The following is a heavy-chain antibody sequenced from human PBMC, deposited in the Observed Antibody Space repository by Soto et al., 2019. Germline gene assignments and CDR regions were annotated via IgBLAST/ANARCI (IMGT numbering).Heavy chain of an antibody. CDR3: SRGTSIPAAGDY. Sequence: QVQLVQSGAEVKKPGASVKVSCKASGYTFTNYGINWVRQAPGQGLEWLGWVSAYNGERRYEQRDQDRVIMTTVTSTPTAYMKLRSLRSDDTAVYYCSRGTSIPAAGDYWGQGTLVTVSS. CDR1: GYTFTNYG. J-gene: IGHJ4*01. D-gene: IGHD6-6*01. CDR2: VSAYNGER. V-gene: IGHV1-18*01.